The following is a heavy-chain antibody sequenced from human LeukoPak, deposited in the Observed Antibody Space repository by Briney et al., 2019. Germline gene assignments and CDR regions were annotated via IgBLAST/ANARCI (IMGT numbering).Heavy chain of an antibody. CDR1: GFTFSSYE. CDR3: AREGDDSSGPGDY. D-gene: IGHD3-22*01. CDR2: ISSSGSTI. J-gene: IGHJ4*02. Sequence: GGSLRLSCAASGFTFSSYEMSWVRQAPGKGLEWVSYISSSGSTIYYADSVKGRFTISRDNAKNSLYLQMNSLRAEDTAVYYCAREGDDSSGPGDYWGRGTLVTVSS. V-gene: IGHV3-48*03.